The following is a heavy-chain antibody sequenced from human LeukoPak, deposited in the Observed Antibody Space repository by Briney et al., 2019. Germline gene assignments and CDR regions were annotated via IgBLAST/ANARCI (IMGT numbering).Heavy chain of an antibody. CDR1: GYTFTSYG. CDR3: ARVEGTMVRGVQTIDY. J-gene: IGHJ4*02. Sequence: ASVKVSCKASGYTFTSYGISWVRQAPGQGLEWMGWISAYNGNTNYAQKLQGRVTMTTDTSTSTAYMELRSLRSDDTAVYYCARVEGTMVRGVQTIDYWGQGTLVTVSS. CDR2: ISAYNGNT. V-gene: IGHV1-18*01. D-gene: IGHD3-10*01.